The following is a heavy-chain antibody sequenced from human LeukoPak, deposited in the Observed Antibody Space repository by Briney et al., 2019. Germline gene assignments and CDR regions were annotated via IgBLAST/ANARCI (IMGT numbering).Heavy chain of an antibody. J-gene: IGHJ4*02. CDR3: ASVFDDSSGYYYFDY. V-gene: IGHV1-69*05. D-gene: IGHD3-22*01. Sequence: GASVKVSCKASGGTFSSYAISWVRQAPGQGLEWMGGIIPIFGTANYAQKFQGRVTITTDESTSTAYMELSRLRSDDTAVYYCASVFDDSSGYYYFDYWGQGTLVTVSS. CDR1: GGTFSSYA. CDR2: IIPIFGTA.